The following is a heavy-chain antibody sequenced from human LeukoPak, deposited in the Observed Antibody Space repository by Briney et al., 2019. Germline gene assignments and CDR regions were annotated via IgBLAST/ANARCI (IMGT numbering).Heavy chain of an antibody. CDR2: IYYSGST. V-gene: IGHV4-39*07. Sequence: SETLSLTCTVSGGSISSYYWSWIRQPPGKGLEWIGSIYYSGSTYYNPSLKSRVTISVDTSKNQFSLKLSSVTAADTAVYYCARVLQRKFDYWGQGTLVTVSS. D-gene: IGHD1-14*01. CDR1: GGSISSYY. J-gene: IGHJ4*02. CDR3: ARVLQRKFDY.